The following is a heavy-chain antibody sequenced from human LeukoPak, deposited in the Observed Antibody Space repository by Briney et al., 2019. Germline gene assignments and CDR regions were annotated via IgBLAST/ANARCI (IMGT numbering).Heavy chain of an antibody. Sequence: SVKVSCRASGGTFSSYAISWVRQAPGQGLEWMGGIIPIFGTANYAQKFQGRVTITADESTSTAYMELSSLRSEDTAVYYCARDNSDYGDYGVDYWGQGTLVTVSS. J-gene: IGHJ4*02. CDR3: ARDNSDYGDYGVDY. V-gene: IGHV1-69*13. CDR2: IIPIFGTA. D-gene: IGHD4-17*01. CDR1: GGTFSSYA.